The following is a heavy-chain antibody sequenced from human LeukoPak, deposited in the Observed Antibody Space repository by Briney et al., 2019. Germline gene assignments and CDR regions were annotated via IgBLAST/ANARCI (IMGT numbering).Heavy chain of an antibody. J-gene: IGHJ4*01. CDR3: ARNHNKRPNDRGFGY. Sequence: GASVKVSCKASGYTFTDFYILWVRQPPGQGLEWMGWIDPDSGATNYAQKFQGRVTLTRDTSTSAAYMELTNLTSDDTAFYYCARNHNKRPNDRGFGYWGQGSLVIVSS. D-gene: IGHD1-14*01. V-gene: IGHV1-2*02. CDR2: IDPDSGAT. CDR1: GYTFTDFY.